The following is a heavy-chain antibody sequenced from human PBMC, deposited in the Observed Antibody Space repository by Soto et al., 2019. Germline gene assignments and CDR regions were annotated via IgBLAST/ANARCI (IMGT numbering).Heavy chain of an antibody. CDR2: ISSSSSYI. V-gene: IGHV3-21*01. CDR1: GFTFSSYS. Sequence: EVQLVESGGGLVKPGGSLRLSCAASGFTFSSYSMNWVRQAPGKGLEWVSGISSSSSYIYYADSVKGRFTISRTNAKNSLNLQMNSLRAEDRVEYYCARYRGGDLKAFDIWGQGTMVTVSS. J-gene: IGHJ3*02. CDR3: ARYRGGDLKAFDI. D-gene: IGHD3-10*01.